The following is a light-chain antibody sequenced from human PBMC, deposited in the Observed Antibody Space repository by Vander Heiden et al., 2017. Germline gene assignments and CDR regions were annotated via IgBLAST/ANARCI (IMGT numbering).Light chain of an antibody. J-gene: IGKJ1*01. CDR2: GAS. CDR3: QQYGSSPT. CDR1: QCVSSSY. Sequence: EIVLTQSPGTLSLSPGERATLSCRASQCVSSSYLAWYQQKPGQAPRLLIYGASSRATGIPDRFSSSGSGTDFTLTISRLEPEDFAVYYCQQYGSSPTFGQGTKVEIK. V-gene: IGKV3-20*01.